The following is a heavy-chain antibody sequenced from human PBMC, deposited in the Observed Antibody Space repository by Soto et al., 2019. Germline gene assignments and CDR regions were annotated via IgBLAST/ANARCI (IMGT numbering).Heavy chain of an antibody. D-gene: IGHD2-21*01. V-gene: IGHV4-4*02. Sequence: CRIVRQTPGKRLEWIGEIYHSGSTNYNPSLKSRVTISLDRSNNQFSLTLDSVTAADTAVYYCAREARCVFAYWVKGALVTVSS. CDR2: IYHSGST. CDR3: AREARCVFAY. J-gene: IGHJ1*01.